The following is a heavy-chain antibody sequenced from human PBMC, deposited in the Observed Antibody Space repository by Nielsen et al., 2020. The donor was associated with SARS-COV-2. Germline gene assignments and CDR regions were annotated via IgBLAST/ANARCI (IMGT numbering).Heavy chain of an antibody. CDR3: ARDLTFGAYWFDP. J-gene: IGHJ5*02. CDR1: GFTFSSYW. V-gene: IGHV3-74*01. D-gene: IGHD3/OR15-3a*01. Sequence: GGSLRLSCAASGFTFSSYWMHWVRHAPGKGLVWVSHILSDGSTINYADSVRGRFTISRDNAKNTLYLQMSSLRVEDTAVYYCARDLTFGAYWFDPWSQGTLVTVSS. CDR2: ILSDGSTI.